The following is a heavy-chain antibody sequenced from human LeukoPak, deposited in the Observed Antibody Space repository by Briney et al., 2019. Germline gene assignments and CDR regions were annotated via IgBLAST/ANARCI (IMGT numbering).Heavy chain of an antibody. Sequence: GGSLRLSCAASGFIVSANYMSWVRQTPGKGLEWVSIFYSGGATFYVDSVKGRFTISRDNSKNMLYLQMNSLRAEDTAVYYCARDQTRDYYDSSGYWLGDYWGQGTLVTVSS. CDR2: FYSGGAT. D-gene: IGHD3-22*01. V-gene: IGHV3-53*01. CDR1: GFIVSANY. CDR3: ARDQTRDYYDSSGYWLGDY. J-gene: IGHJ4*02.